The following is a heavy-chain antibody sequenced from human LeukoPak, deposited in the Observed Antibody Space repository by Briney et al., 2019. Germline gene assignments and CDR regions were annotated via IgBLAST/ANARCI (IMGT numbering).Heavy chain of an antibody. V-gene: IGHV3-11*04. CDR2: ITTSGSTI. Sequence: GGSLRLSCAASGFTFRDYYMSWIRQAPGKGLECISYITTSGSTIYYADSVKGRFTISRDNAKNSLYLQMNSLRAEDTAVHYCARDLKGRITIFGYWGQGTLVTVSS. CDR3: ARDLKGRITIFGY. J-gene: IGHJ4*02. D-gene: IGHD3-9*01. CDR1: GFTFRDYY.